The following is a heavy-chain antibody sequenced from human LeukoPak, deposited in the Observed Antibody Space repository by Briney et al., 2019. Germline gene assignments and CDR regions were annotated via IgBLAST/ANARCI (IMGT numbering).Heavy chain of an antibody. D-gene: IGHD6-19*01. Sequence: GGSLRLSCVASGFSFSDYWMSWVRQAPGKGLEWVAVISYDGSNKYYADSVKGRFTISRDNSKNTLYLQMNSLRAEDTAVYYCAKGAIAVAGDYSDYWGQGTLVTVSS. J-gene: IGHJ4*02. CDR3: AKGAIAVAGDYSDY. CDR2: ISYDGSNK. CDR1: GFSFSDYW. V-gene: IGHV3-30*18.